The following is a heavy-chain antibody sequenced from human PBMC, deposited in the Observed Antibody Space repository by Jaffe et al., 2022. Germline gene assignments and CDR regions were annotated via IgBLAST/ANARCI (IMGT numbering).Heavy chain of an antibody. CDR3: ARDPGYYDILTGYFPDWFDP. V-gene: IGHV4-38-2*02. CDR1: GYSISSGYY. J-gene: IGHJ5*02. D-gene: IGHD3-9*01. CDR2: IYHSGST. Sequence: QVQLQESGPGLVKPSETLSLTCAVSGYSISSGYYWGWIRQPPGKGLEWIGSIYHSGSTYYNPSLKSRVTISVDTSKNQFSLKLSSVTAADTAVYYCARDPGYYDILTGYFPDWFDPWGQGTLVTVSS.